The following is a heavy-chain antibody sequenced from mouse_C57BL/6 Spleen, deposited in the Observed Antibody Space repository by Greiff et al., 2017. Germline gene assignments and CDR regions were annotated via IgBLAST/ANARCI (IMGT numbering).Heavy chain of an antibody. CDR2: IYPGDGDT. CDR1: GYAFSSYW. D-gene: IGHD1-1*01. CDR3: ARNYYGSSYVRGYAMDY. V-gene: IGHV1-80*01. J-gene: IGHJ4*01. Sequence: QVQLKQSGAELVKPGASVKISCKASGYAFSSYWMNWVKQRPGKGLEWIGQIYPGDGDTNYNGKFKGKATLTADKSSSTAYMQLSSLTSEDSAVYFCARNYYGSSYVRGYAMDYWGQGTSVTVSS.